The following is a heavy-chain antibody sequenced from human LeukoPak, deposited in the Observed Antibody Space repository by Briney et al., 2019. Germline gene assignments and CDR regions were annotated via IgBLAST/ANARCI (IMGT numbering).Heavy chain of an antibody. J-gene: IGHJ4*02. CDR3: ARVGYDSSGYRVYPFDY. D-gene: IGHD3-22*01. Sequence: GGSLRLSCAAPGFTFSSYGMHWVRQAPGKGLEWVAVIWYDGSNKYYADSVKGRFTISRDNSKNTLYLQMNSLRAEDTAVYYCARVGYDSSGYRVYPFDYWGQGTLVTVSS. CDR1: GFTFSSYG. CDR2: IWYDGSNK. V-gene: IGHV3-33*01.